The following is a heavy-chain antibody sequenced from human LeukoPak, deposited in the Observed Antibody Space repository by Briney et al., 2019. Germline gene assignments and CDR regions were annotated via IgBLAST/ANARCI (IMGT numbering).Heavy chain of an antibody. V-gene: IGHV3-9*01. CDR3: AKSPGIAVAGYFDY. J-gene: IGHJ4*02. CDR2: ISWNSGSI. Sequence: GRSLRLSCAASGFTFDDYAMHWVRQAPGKGLERVSGISWNSGSIGYADSVKGRFTISRDNAKNSLYLQMNSLRAEDTALYYCAKSPGIAVAGYFDYWGQGTLVTVSS. D-gene: IGHD6-19*01. CDR1: GFTFDDYA.